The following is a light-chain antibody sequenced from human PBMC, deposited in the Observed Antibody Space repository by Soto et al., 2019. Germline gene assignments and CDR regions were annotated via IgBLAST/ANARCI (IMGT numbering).Light chain of an antibody. CDR3: GTWDSSLIAGV. Sequence: QSVLTQPPSVSAAPGQTVTISCSGSSSNIGNNYVSWYQQLPGTAPKLLIYETNKRPSGIPDRFSGSKSGTSATLGITGLQTGDEADYYCGTWDSSLIAGVFGRGTQLTVL. V-gene: IGLV1-51*01. CDR2: ETN. J-gene: IGLJ7*01. CDR1: SSNIGNNY.